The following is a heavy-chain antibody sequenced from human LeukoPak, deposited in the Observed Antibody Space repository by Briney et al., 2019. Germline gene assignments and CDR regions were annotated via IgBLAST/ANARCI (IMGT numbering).Heavy chain of an antibody. CDR3: VRGNDYGGPHY. CDR1: GFTFSSYW. J-gene: IGHJ4*02. CDR2: IDRDGSRI. V-gene: IGHV3-74*01. Sequence: GGSLRLSCAVSGFTFSSYWMHWVRQAPGRGLVWVSRIDRDGSRINYADSVKGRFTISRDNGKNTLFLQMNSLRAEDAAVYYCVRGNDYGGPHYWGQGTLVTVSS. D-gene: IGHD4-23*01.